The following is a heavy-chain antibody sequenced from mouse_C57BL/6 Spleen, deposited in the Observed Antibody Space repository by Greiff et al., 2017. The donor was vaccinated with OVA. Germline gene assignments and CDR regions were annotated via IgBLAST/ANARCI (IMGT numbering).Heavy chain of an antibody. CDR3: ARGGTEGYFDV. Sequence: QVQLQQPGAELVMPGASVKLSCKASGYTFTSYWMHWVKQRPGQGLEWIGEIDPSDSYTNYNQKFKGKSTLTVDKSSSTAYMQLSSLTSEYAAVYYCARGGTEGYFDVWGTGTTVTVSS. CDR1: GYTFTSYW. D-gene: IGHD3-3*01. CDR2: IDPSDSYT. J-gene: IGHJ1*03. V-gene: IGHV1-69*01.